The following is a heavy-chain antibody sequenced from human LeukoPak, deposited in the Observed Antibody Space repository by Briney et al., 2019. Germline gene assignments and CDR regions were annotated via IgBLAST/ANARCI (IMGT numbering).Heavy chain of an antibody. V-gene: IGHV6-1*01. CDR1: GDSVSSNSAA. J-gene: IGHJ4*02. CDR3: ARAAVAGTYYFDF. Sequence: SQTLSLTCAVPGDSVSSNSAAWNWIRQSPSRGLEWLGRAYYTSKWYNDYAVSVKSRITINPDTSKNQFSLQLNPVTPEDTAVYYCARAAVAGTYYFDFWGLGTLVTVSS. D-gene: IGHD6-19*01. CDR2: AYYTSKWYN.